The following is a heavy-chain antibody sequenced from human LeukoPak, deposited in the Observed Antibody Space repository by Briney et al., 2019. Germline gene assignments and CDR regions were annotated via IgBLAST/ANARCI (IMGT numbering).Heavy chain of an antibody. J-gene: IGHJ5*02. CDR2: IYYSGST. Sequence: SETLSLTCTVSGGSISSYYWSWIRQPPGKGLEWIGYIYYSGSTNYNPSLKSRVTISVDASKNQFSLKLSSVTAADTAVYYCAHSSGYYYAWFDPWGQGTLVTVSS. CDR3: AHSSGYYYAWFDP. D-gene: IGHD3-22*01. V-gene: IGHV4-59*01. CDR1: GGSISSYY.